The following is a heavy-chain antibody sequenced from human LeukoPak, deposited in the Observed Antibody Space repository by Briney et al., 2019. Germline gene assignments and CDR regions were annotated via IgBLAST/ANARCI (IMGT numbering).Heavy chain of an antibody. D-gene: IGHD6-13*01. V-gene: IGHV4-4*07. CDR1: GGSISSYY. J-gene: IGHJ4*02. CDR3: ARQLAAAGTAGLDY. Sequence: PSETLSLTCTVSGGSISSYYWSWIRQPAGKGLEWIGRIYTSGSTSYNPSLKSRVTMSVDTSKNQFSLKLSSVTAADTAVYYCARQLAAAGTAGLDYWGQGTLVTVSS. CDR2: IYTSGST.